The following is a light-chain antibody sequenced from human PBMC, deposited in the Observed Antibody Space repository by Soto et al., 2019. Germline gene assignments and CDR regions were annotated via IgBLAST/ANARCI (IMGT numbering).Light chain of an antibody. CDR3: QQYHVYPLT. CDR1: HDIGDK. CDR2: GSS. V-gene: IGKV1-16*01. J-gene: IGKJ4*01. Sequence: DIQMTQSPSSLSASVGDRVIITCRASHDIGDKIAWFQQRPGRGPKSLIYGSSILQSGVPSRFSGSRSATDFTLTISSLQPEDFAPYYCQQYHVYPLTFGGGTKLEIK.